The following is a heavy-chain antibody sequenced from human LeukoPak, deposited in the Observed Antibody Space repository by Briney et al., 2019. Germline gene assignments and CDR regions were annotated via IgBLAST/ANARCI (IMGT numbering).Heavy chain of an antibody. CDR2: INPSGGST. J-gene: IGHJ3*02. Sequence: GASVKVSCKASGYTFTSYYMHWVRQAPGQGLEWMGIINPSGGSTSYAQKFQGRVTMTRDTSTSTVYMELSSLRSEDTAVYYCARVAITMIRLDAFDIWGQGTMVTVSS. D-gene: IGHD3-22*01. CDR1: GYTFTSYY. CDR3: ARVAITMIRLDAFDI. V-gene: IGHV1-46*01.